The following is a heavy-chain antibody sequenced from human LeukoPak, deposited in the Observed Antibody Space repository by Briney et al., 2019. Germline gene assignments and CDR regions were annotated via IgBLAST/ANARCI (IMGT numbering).Heavy chain of an antibody. J-gene: IGHJ5*02. CDR3: ARAGTTTYHGFDP. CDR2: IYYSGST. Sequence: SETLSLTCTVSGGSISSYYWSWIRQPPGKGLEWIGYIYYSGSTNYNPSLKSRVTISVDTSKNQCSLKLSSVTAADTAVYYCARAGTTTYHGFDPWGQGTLVTVSS. D-gene: IGHD1-1*01. V-gene: IGHV4-59*01. CDR1: GGSISSYY.